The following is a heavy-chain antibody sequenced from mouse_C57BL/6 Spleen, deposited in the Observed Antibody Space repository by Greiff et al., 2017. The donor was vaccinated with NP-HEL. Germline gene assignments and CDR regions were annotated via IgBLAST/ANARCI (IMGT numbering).Heavy chain of an antibody. D-gene: IGHD2-5*01. J-gene: IGHJ3*01. V-gene: IGHV5-9-1*02. CDR3: TRAAYYSNYPWFAY. CDR2: ISSGGDYI. Sequence: EVHLVESGEGLVKPGGSLKLSCAASGFTFSSYAMSWVRQTPEKRLEWVAYISSGGDYIYYADTVKGRFTISRDNARNTLYLQMSSLKSEDTAMYYCTRAAYYSNYPWFAYWGQGTLVTVSA. CDR1: GFTFSSYA.